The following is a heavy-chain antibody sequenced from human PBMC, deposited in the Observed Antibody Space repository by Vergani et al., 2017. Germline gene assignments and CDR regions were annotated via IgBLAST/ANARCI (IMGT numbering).Heavy chain of an antibody. CDR2: LTGGGGRT. J-gene: IGHJ4*02. D-gene: IGHD1-26*01. CDR1: GFTFSTYA. V-gene: IGHV3-23*01. CDR3: VKDAGSYENFFDS. Sequence: EVQLLESGGSLKQPGGSVRLSCAASGFTFSTYAMHWVRQAPGKGLEWVSALTGGGGRTYYADSFKGRVIISRDNSRDTLYLQMNSLRPEDTATYYCVKDAGSYENFFDSWGQGTLVTVSS.